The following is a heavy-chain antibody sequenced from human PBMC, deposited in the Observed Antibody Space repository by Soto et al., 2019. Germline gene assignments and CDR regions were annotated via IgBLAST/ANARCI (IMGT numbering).Heavy chain of an antibody. J-gene: IGHJ6*02. D-gene: IGHD6-13*01. CDR3: AGPDEIAAAGRTAEFYYYYCGMDV. CDR1: GYSFTSYW. CDR2: IDPSDSYT. V-gene: IGHV5-10-1*01. Sequence: PGESLKISCKGSGYSFTSYWISWVRQMPGKGLEWMGRIDPSDSYTNYSPSFQGHVTISADKSISTAYLQWSSLKASDTAMYYYAGPDEIAAAGRTAEFYYYYCGMDVWGQGTTVTV.